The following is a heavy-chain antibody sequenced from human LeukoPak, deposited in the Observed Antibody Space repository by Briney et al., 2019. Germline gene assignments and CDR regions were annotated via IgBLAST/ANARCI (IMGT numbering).Heavy chain of an antibody. CDR1: GYTFTSYG. J-gene: IGHJ5*02. CDR2: ISAYNGNT. Sequence: GSVKVSCKASGYTFTSYGISWVRQAPGQGLEWMGWISAYNGNTNYAQKLQGRVTMTTDTSTSTDYLELSSLRSDDTAVYYCARDNSVRDEAWWFNPWGQGTLVTVAS. D-gene: IGHD5-24*01. V-gene: IGHV1-18*01. CDR3: ARDNSVRDEAWWFNP.